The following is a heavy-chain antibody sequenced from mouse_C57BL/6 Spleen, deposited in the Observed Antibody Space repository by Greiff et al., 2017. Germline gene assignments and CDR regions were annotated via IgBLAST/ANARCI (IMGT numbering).Heavy chain of an antibody. J-gene: IGHJ3*01. CDR1: GYSITSGYY. D-gene: IGHD6-1*01. CDR3: ATLYSWFAY. CDR2: ISYDGSN. V-gene: IGHV3-6*01. Sequence: EVKVEESGPGLVKPSQSLSLTCSVTGYSITSGYYWNWIRQFPGNKLEWMGYISYDGSNNYNPSLKNRISITRDTSKNQFFLKLNSVTTEDTATYYCATLYSWFAYWGQGTLVTVSA.